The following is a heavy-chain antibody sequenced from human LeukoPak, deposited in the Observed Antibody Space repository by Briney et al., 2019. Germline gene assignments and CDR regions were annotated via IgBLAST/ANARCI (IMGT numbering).Heavy chain of an antibody. CDR1: GFTFSSYA. V-gene: IGHV3-30-3*01. Sequence: HPGRSLRPSCAASGFTFSSYAMHWVRQAPGKGLEWVAVISYDGSNKYYADSVKGRFTISRDNAKNSLYLQMNSLRAEDTAVYYCARDWGYYDSSGDFDYWGQGTLVTVSS. CDR2: ISYDGSNK. D-gene: IGHD3-22*01. CDR3: ARDWGYYDSSGDFDY. J-gene: IGHJ4*02.